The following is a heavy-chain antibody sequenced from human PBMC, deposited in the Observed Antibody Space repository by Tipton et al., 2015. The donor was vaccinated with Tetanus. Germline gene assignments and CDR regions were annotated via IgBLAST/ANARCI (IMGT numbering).Heavy chain of an antibody. CDR1: GFNFSTYT. CDR2: ISYDGSSE. J-gene: IGHJ4*02. CDR3: ARGMRYFDF. Sequence: RSLRLSCVGSGFNFSTYTMNWVRQAPGKGLEWLALISYDGSSEYYADSVKGRFTISRDNSKNTLYLQMNSLSTEDTAVYYCARGMRYFDFWGQGTLVTVSS. V-gene: IGHV3-30-3*01.